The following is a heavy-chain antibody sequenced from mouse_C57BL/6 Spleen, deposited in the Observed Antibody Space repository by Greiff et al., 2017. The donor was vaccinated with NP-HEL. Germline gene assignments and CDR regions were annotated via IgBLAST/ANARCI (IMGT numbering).Heavy chain of an antibody. CDR3: ARSPTGTGYFDV. V-gene: IGHV5-6*01. CDR1: GFTFSSYG. CDR2: ISSGGSYT. Sequence: EVQRVESGGDLVKPGGSLKLSCAASGFTFSSYGMSWVRQTPDKRLEWVATISSGGSYTYYPDSVKGRFTISRDNAKNTLYLQMSSLKSEDTAMYYCARSPTGTGYFDVWGTGTTVTVAS. D-gene: IGHD4-1*02. J-gene: IGHJ1*03.